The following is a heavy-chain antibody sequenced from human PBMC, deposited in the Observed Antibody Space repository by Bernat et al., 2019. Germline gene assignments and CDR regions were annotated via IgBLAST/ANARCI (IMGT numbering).Heavy chain of an antibody. CDR1: GYTFTVHY. D-gene: IGHD6-13*01. V-gene: IGHV1-2*02. J-gene: IGHJ3*02. CDR2: INPNSGGT. CDR3: ARDIAAAGPAGDI. Sequence: QVQLVQSGAEAKKPGASVTVSCKASGYTFTVHYMHWVRQAPGQGLEWMGWINPNSGGTNYAQEFQDRVTMTLDTSISTAYMELSSLRSDDTAVYYCARDIAAAGPAGDIWGQGTMVTVSS.